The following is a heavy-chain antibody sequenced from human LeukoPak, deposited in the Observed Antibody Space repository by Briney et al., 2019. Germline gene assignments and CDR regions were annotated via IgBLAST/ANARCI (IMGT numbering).Heavy chain of an antibody. CDR1: GGSFSSYY. V-gene: IGHV4-4*07. Sequence: PSETLSLTCTVSGGSFSSYYWTWIRQPAGKGLEWIGRIYNSGTTNYSPSLESRVTMSLDTSKNRFSLSLSSVTAADTAVYYCARDRLGATGHWRIDVWGRGTLVTDSS. J-gene: IGHJ2*01. D-gene: IGHD1-26*01. CDR2: IYNSGTT. CDR3: ARDRLGATGHWRIDV.